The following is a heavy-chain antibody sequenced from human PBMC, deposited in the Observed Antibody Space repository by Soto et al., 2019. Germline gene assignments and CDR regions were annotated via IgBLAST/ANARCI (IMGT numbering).Heavy chain of an antibody. CDR2: IYYSGST. CDR1: GGSISSSSYY. CDR3: VAARLTPFDY. D-gene: IGHD6-6*01. V-gene: IGHV4-39*01. Sequence: SETLSLTCTVSGGSISSSSYYWGWIRQPPGKGLEWIGSIYYSGSTYYNPSLKSRVTISVDTSKNQFSLKLSSVTAADTAVYYCVAARLTPFDYWGQGTLVTVSS. J-gene: IGHJ4*02.